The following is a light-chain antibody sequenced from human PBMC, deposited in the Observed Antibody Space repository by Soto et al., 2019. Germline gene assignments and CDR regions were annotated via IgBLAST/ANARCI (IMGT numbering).Light chain of an antibody. V-gene: IGLV2-14*01. Sequence: QSVLTQPASVSGSPGQSITISCTGTSSDVGGYNYVSWYQQHPGKAPKLMIYDVSNRPSGVSNRFSGSKSGNTASLTISGLQAEDEADYYCRSYTSSRDYVFGPGTNVTVL. CDR1: SSDVGGYNY. J-gene: IGLJ1*01. CDR3: RSYTSSRDYV. CDR2: DVS.